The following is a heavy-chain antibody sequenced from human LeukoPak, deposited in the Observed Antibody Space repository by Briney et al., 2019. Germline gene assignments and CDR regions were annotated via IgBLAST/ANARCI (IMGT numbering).Heavy chain of an antibody. CDR1: GGSISSSSYY. CDR2: LFYTGET. CDR3: ARTDSGRYSYFDY. J-gene: IGHJ4*02. D-gene: IGHD1-26*01. Sequence: SETLSLNCIVSGGSISSSSYYWGWIRQPPGKGLEWIGNLFYTGETFYDPSLNSRVTISVDTSKSQFSLRLSSVTAADTAVYYCARTDSGRYSYFDYWGQGTLVTVSS. V-gene: IGHV4-39*01.